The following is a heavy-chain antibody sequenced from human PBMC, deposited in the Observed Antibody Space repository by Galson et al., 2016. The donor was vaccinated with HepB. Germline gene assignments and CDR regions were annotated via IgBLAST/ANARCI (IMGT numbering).Heavy chain of an antibody. Sequence: SLRLSCAASGFTFNNYGMTWVRQPPGKGLEXVSSISRSGDSTDYADSVKGRFTISRDNSKNTLYLQMNSLRAEDTAVYYCVQGSTAPAVWGKGTAVTVSS. J-gene: IGHJ6*04. V-gene: IGHV3-23*01. CDR2: ISRSGDST. CDR1: GFTFNNYG. D-gene: IGHD2-2*01. CDR3: VQGSTAPAV.